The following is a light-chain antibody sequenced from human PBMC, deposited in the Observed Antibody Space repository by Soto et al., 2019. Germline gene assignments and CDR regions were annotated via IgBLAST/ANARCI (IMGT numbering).Light chain of an antibody. CDR1: QSVLYSSNNKNY. CDR2: WAS. J-gene: IGKJ3*01. V-gene: IGKV4-1*01. Sequence: DIVMTQSPDSLAVSLGERATINCKSSQSVLYSSNNKNYLAWYQQKPGQPPKLLIYWASTRESGVPDRFSGSGSGTDFTLTISSLQAEDVAVYYCQQYYSTLPTFGPVTTVDIK. CDR3: QQYYSTLPT.